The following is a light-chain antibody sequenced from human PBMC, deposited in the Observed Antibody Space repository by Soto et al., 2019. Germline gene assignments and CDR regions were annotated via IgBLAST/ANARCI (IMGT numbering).Light chain of an antibody. J-gene: IGKJ5*01. V-gene: IGKV1-27*01. Sequence: DIQMTQSPSSLSASVGDRVTITCRASQGIRNFLAWYQQKPGKVPKLLISAASTLESGVPSRFNGSGSGTDFTLTITSLQPEDVATYYCQKYSSVITFGQGTRLEIK. CDR2: AAS. CDR1: QGIRNF. CDR3: QKYSSVIT.